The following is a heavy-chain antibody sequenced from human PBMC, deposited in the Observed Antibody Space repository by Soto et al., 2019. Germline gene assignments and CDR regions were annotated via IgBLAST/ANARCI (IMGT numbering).Heavy chain of an antibody. D-gene: IGHD1-7*01. J-gene: IGHJ4*02. CDR1: GYTLSDIA. V-gene: IGHV1-24*01. CDR3: AIVQEWNYVSGFDY. CDR2: FDPEDGET. Sequence: ASVKVSCNVSGYTLSDIAMHWVRQAPGKGLEWMGGFDPEDGETIYAQKFQGRVTVTEDTSRDTSYMELSSLRSDDTAVYYCAIVQEWNYVSGFDYWGQGTLVTLYS.